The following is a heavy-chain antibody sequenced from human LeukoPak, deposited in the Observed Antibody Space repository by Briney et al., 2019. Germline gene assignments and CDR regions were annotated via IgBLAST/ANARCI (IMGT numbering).Heavy chain of an antibody. D-gene: IGHD6-13*01. V-gene: IGHV3-30-3*01. Sequence: GRSLRLSCAASGFTFSSYAMHWVRQAPGKGLEWVAVISYDGSNKYYADSVKGRFTISRDKSKNTLYLQMNSLRAEDTAVYYCARDRDSSSWYYFDNWGQGTLVTVSS. CDR1: GFTFSSYA. CDR3: ARDRDSSSWYYFDN. J-gene: IGHJ4*02. CDR2: ISYDGSNK.